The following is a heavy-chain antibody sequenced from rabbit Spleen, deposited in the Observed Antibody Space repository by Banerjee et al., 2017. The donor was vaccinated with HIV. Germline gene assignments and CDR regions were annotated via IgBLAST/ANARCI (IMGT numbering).Heavy chain of an antibody. D-gene: IGHD8-1*01. V-gene: IGHV1S40*01. Sequence: QSLEESGGGLVKPGASLTLTCTASGFSFSSSYWMCWVRQAPGKGLEWIGCIYTDSSDSTYYSSWAKGRFTISKPSSTTVTLRMTSLTVADTATYFCARDTGTSFSTYGMDLWGPGTLVTVS. CDR3: ARDTGTSFSTYGMDL. J-gene: IGHJ6*01. CDR2: IYTDSSDST. CDR1: GFSFSSSYW.